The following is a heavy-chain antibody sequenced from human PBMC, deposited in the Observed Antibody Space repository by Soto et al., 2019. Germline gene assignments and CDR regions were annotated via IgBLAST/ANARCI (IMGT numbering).Heavy chain of an antibody. CDR3: ARDDSSGYYYYYGMDV. V-gene: IGHV4-4*07. Sequence: QVQLQESGPGLVKPSETLSLTCTVSGGSISSYYWSWIRQPAGKGLEWIGRIYTSGSTNYNPSLKSRVTMSVDTSKNQCSLKLSSVTAADTAVYYCARDDSSGYYYYYGMDVWGQGTTVTVSS. CDR1: GGSISSYY. D-gene: IGHD3-22*01. CDR2: IYTSGST. J-gene: IGHJ6*02.